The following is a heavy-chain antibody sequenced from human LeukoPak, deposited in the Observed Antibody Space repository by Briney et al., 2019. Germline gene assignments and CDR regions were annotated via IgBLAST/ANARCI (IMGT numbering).Heavy chain of an antibody. V-gene: IGHV1-69*01. J-gene: IGHJ3*02. Sequence: SVKVSCKASGGTFSSYAISWVRQAPGQGLEWMGGIIPIFGTANYAQKFQGRVTITADESTSTAYMELSSLRSEDTAVYYCATPYDIRDAFDIWGQGTMVTVSS. D-gene: IGHD3-9*01. CDR3: ATPYDIRDAFDI. CDR1: GGTFSSYA. CDR2: IIPIFGTA.